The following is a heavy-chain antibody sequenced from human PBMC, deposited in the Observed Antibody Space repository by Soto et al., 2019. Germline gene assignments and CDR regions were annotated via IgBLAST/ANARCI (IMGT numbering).Heavy chain of an antibody. CDR1: GDSVTSHY. CDR3: ARGLQDFGPVPPRYSGSYRDY. D-gene: IGHD1-26*01. Sequence: PSETLSLTCSFSGDSVTSHYLTWIRQSPEKGLEWIGYMHYTGFSHYNPSLKSRLTISVDRSKNQFTLQLTSVTVADTAVYYCARGLQDFGPVPPRYSGSYRDYWCQGPLVTVSS. J-gene: IGHJ4*02. V-gene: IGHV4-59*02. CDR2: MHYTGFS.